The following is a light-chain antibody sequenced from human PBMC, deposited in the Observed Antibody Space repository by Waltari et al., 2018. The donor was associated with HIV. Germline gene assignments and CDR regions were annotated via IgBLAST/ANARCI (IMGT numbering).Light chain of an antibody. Sequence: DIVMTQFPDSLAVSLGERATVNCKSSQNLLYASNNKNYLAWYQQKPGQPPKLLIYGASSRESGVPDRFSGSGSGTDFNLTISRLQAEDLAIYYCQQYYNSPPTFGQGTKVEI. J-gene: IGKJ1*01. V-gene: IGKV4-1*01. CDR1: QNLLYASNNKNY. CDR3: QQYYNSPPT. CDR2: GAS.